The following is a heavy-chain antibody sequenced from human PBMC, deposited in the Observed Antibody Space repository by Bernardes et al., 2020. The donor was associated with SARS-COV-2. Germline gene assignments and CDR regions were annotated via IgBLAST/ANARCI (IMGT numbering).Heavy chain of an antibody. CDR1: GGSFSGYY. D-gene: IGHD2-2*02. V-gene: IGHV4-34*01. J-gene: IGHJ5*02. CDR2: INHSGST. Sequence: SETLSLTCAVYGGSFSGYYWSWIRQPPGKGLEWIGEINHSGSTNYNPSLKSRVTISVDTSKNQFSLKLSSVTAADTAVYYCAREKNIVVVPAAIRGGSWFDPWGQGTLVTVSS. CDR3: AREKNIVVVPAAIRGGSWFDP.